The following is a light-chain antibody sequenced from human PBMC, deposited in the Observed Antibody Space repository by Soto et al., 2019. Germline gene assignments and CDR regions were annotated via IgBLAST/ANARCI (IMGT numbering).Light chain of an antibody. Sequence: SYELTQPPSVSVAPGKTARITCGGNNIGSKSGHWYQQKPGQAPVLVIYYDSDRPSGIPERFSGSNSGNTATLAIGRVEAGDEADYYCQVCDSSSDHVVFGGGTELTVL. CDR2: YDS. V-gene: IGLV3-21*04. CDR3: QVCDSSSDHVV. CDR1: NIGSKS. J-gene: IGLJ2*01.